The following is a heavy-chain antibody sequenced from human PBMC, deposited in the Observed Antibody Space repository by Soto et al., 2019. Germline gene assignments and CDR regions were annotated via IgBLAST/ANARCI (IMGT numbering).Heavy chain of an antibody. CDR3: ARIQFDTEYSSSRDYYYDSSGYYPFDY. V-gene: IGHV2-70*17. CDR2: IDWDDEK. J-gene: IGHJ4*02. D-gene: IGHD3-22*01. Sequence: SGPTLVNPTQTLTLTCTFSGFSLSTSGMCVSWIRQPPGKALEWLARIDWDDEKFYSTSLKTRLTISKDTSKNQVVLTMTNMDPVDTATYYCARIQFDTEYSSSRDYYYDSSGYYPFDYWGQGTLVTVSS. CDR1: GFSLSTSGMC.